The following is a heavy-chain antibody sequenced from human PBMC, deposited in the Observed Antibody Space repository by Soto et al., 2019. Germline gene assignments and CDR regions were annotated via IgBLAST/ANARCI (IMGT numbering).Heavy chain of an antibody. CDR1: GASISSRDYY. CDR3: ATLALVVVAPPGVPFDY. Sequence: SETLSLTCSVSGASISSRDYYWGWIRQTPGKGPEWIGNIDYNGRTYYNPSLKSRVTISVDTSKNQFSLKLTSVTAADTAVYYCATLALVVVAPPGVPFDYWGQGALVTVSS. CDR2: IDYNGRT. J-gene: IGHJ4*02. D-gene: IGHD2-15*01. V-gene: IGHV4-39*01.